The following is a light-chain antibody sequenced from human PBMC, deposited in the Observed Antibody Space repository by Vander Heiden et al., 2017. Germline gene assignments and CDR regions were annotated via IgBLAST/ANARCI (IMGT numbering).Light chain of an antibody. Sequence: AIRITQSPSSLSASTGDKVTITCRASQGIRSYLAWYQQKPGKAPKLLIYAASTWQSGVPARFSGSGSGTDFTLTISCLQSEDVAAYYCQQDDSNPRTFGQGTKVEIK. CDR2: AAS. V-gene: IGKV1-8*01. CDR3: QQDDSNPRT. CDR1: QGIRSY. J-gene: IGKJ1*01.